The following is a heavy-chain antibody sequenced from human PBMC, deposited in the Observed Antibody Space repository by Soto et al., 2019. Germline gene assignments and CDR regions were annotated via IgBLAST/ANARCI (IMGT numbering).Heavy chain of an antibody. CDR3: ARHFVAVVIKGWGY. Sequence: SETLSLTCNVSGGSIDRSNYYWDWLRQPPGKGLEWIGTTYYNGNAYYNPSLKSRVTMSVDTSKNQFSLKLVSVTAADTAVYYCARHFVAVVIKGWGYWGQGTLVTVSS. D-gene: IGHD3-10*01. CDR2: TYYNGNA. J-gene: IGHJ4*02. V-gene: IGHV4-39*01. CDR1: GGSIDRSNYY.